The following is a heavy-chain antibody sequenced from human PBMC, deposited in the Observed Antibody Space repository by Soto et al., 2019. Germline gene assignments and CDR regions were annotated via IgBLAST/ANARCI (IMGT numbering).Heavy chain of an antibody. CDR2: LNAANGDT. Sequence: ASVKVSCKASGYTFTSYGIHWVRPAPGQRLEWMGWLNAANGDTKYSPKFQGRVTITRDTPASTAYMELSSLRSEDTAVYYCVRRHVSATGIDWFDPGGQGTLVTVSS. J-gene: IGHJ5*02. CDR3: VRRHVSATGIDWFDP. D-gene: IGHD6-13*01. V-gene: IGHV1-3*01. CDR1: GYTFTSYG.